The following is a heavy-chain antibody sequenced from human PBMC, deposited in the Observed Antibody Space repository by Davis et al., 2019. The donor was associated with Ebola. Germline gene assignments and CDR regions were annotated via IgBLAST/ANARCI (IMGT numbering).Heavy chain of an antibody. CDR3: ARSPPYYGGNH. J-gene: IGHJ4*02. Sequence: GESLKISCAASGFTFSSYSMNWVRQAPGKGLEWVSSISSSGSTIYYADSVKGRFTISRDNAKNSLYLQMNSLRAEDTAVYYCARSPPYYGGNHWGQGTLVTVSS. CDR2: ISSSGSTI. V-gene: IGHV3-48*04. D-gene: IGHD4-23*01. CDR1: GFTFSSYS.